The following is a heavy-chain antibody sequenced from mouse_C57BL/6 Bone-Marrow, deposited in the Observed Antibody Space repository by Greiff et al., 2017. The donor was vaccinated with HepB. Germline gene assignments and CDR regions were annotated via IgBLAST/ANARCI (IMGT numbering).Heavy chain of an antibody. J-gene: IGHJ2*01. CDR2: IDPETGGT. Sequence: QVQLQQSGAELVRPGASVTLSCKASGYTFTDYEMHWVKQTPVHGLEWIGAIDPETGGTAYNQKFKGKAILTADKSSSTAYMELRSLTSEDSAVYYCTTPTVVAFDYWGLGTTLTVSS. CDR3: TTPTVVAFDY. CDR1: GYTFTDYE. V-gene: IGHV1-15*01. D-gene: IGHD1-1*01.